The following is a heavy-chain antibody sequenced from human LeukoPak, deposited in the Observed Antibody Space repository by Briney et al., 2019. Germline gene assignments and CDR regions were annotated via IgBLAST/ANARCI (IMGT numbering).Heavy chain of an antibody. V-gene: IGHV3-11*04. CDR3: AREYSSSTGKASDY. CDR2: ISSSGTTI. J-gene: IGHJ4*02. CDR1: GFTFSDYY. D-gene: IGHD3-22*01. Sequence: PRGSLRLSCAASGFTFSDYYMSWIRQAPGKGLEWISYISSSGTTINYADSVKGRFTISRDNAKNSLYLQMNSLRAEDTAVYYCAREYSSSTGKASDYWGQGTLVTVSS.